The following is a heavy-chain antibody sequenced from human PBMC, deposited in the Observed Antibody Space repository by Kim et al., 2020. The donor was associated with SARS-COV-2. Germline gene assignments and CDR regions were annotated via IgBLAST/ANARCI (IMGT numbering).Heavy chain of an antibody. CDR1: GFTFSSYS. Sequence: GGSLRLSCAASGFTFSSYSMNWVRQAPGKGLEWVSSISSSSNINYADASKSRFTISTDNDKNSPYLQMNSLLAEDTAVYYCARDLGSDNWGGYYYYGMDVWGQGTTVTVSS. J-gene: IGHJ6*02. D-gene: IGHD7-27*01. CDR2: ISSSSNI. CDR3: ARDLGSDNWGGYYYYGMDV. V-gene: IGHV3-21*01.